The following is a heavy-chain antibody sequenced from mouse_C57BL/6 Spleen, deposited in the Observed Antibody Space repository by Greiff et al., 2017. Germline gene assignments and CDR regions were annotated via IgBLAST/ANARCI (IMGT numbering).Heavy chain of an antibody. J-gene: IGHJ3*01. Sequence: QVQLQQSGAELVKPGASVKMSCKASGYTFTSYWITWVKQRPGQGLEWIGDIYPGSGSTNYNEKFKSKATLTVDTSSSTAYMQLSSLTSEDSAVYYCARMGDYDGLAYWGQGTLVTVSA. V-gene: IGHV1-55*01. CDR1: GYTFTSYW. CDR3: ARMGDYDGLAY. CDR2: IYPGSGST. D-gene: IGHD2-4*01.